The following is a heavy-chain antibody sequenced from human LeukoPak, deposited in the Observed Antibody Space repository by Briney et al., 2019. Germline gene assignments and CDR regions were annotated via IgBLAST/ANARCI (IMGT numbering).Heavy chain of an antibody. J-gene: IGHJ5*02. CDR2: IKEDGSEK. CDR1: GFTFSRYW. CDR3: AREDYDFWTGYFRFRGATRFDP. Sequence: GGSLRLSCAASGFTFSRYWMSWVRQTPGKGLEWVANIKEDGSEKYYVDSVKGRFTISRDNAKNSLYLQMNSLRAEDTAVYYCAREDYDFWTGYFRFRGATRFDPWGQGTLVTVSS. D-gene: IGHD3-3*01. V-gene: IGHV3-7*01.